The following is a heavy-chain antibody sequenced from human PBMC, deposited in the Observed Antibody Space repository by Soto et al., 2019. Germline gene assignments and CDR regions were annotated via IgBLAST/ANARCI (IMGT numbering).Heavy chain of an antibody. D-gene: IGHD2-2*01. J-gene: IGHJ5*02. CDR3: ARVLCSSTSCYVWENWFDP. V-gene: IGHV4-31*03. CDR1: GGSFSSGGYY. CDR2: IYYSGST. Sequence: QVQLEESGPGLVKPSQTLSLTCTVSGGSFSSGGYYWNWIRQHPGKGLEWIGYIYYSGSTSYNPYLKSRVTISVDTSKNQFSLKLNSVTAADTAVYYCARVLCSSTSCYVWENWFDPWGQGTLVTVSS.